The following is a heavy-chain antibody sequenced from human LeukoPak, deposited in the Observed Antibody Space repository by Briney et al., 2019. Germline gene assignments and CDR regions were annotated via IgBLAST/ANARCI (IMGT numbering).Heavy chain of an antibody. J-gene: IGHJ4*02. V-gene: IGHV3-74*01. D-gene: IGHD5-24*01. Sequence: GGSLRLSCAASGFTFSSSGMSWVRQAPGKGLVWVSRINSDGSSTSYADSVKGRFTISRDNAKNTLYLQMNSLRAEDTAVYYCARVGDGYNSDFDYWGQGTLVTVSS. CDR3: ARVGDGYNSDFDY. CDR1: GFTFSSSG. CDR2: INSDGSST.